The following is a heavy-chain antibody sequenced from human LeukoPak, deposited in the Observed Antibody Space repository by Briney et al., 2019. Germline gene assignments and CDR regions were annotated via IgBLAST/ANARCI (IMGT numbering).Heavy chain of an antibody. CDR1: GYTFTGYY. CDR3: ARGPTYSSGYRFDY. CDR2: INTNTGNP. J-gene: IGHJ4*02. V-gene: IGHV7-4-1*02. Sequence: ASVKVSCKASGYTFTGYYMHWVGQPPGQGLEWMGWINTNTGNPTFAQGFTGRFVFSLDTSVSTAYLQISSLKAEDTPVYYCARGPTYSSGYRFDYWGQGTLVTVSS. D-gene: IGHD3-22*01.